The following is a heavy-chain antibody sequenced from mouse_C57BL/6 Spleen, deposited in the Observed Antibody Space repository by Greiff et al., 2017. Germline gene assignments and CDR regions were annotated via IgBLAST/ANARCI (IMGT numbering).Heavy chain of an antibody. CDR3: ARGTTVVATGYFDY. CDR1: GYTFTSYG. J-gene: IGHJ2*01. D-gene: IGHD1-1*01. CDR2: IYPRSGNT. V-gene: IGHV1-81*01. Sequence: QVQLKQSGAELARPGASVKLSCKASGYTFTSYGISWVKQRTGQGLEWIGEIYPRSGNTYYNEKFKGKATLTADKSSSTAYMELRSLTSEDSAVYFCARGTTVVATGYFDYWGQGTTLTVSS.